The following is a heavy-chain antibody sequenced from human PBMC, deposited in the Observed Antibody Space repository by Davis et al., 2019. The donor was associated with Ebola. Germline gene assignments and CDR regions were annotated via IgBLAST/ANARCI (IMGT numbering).Heavy chain of an antibody. CDR2: IIPIFGTA. J-gene: IGHJ4*02. Sequence: AASVKVSCKASGGTFSSYAISWVRQAPGQGLEWMGGIIPIFGTASYAQKFQGRVTITADESTSTAYMELSSLRSEDTAVYYCARGGREVTTSSFDYWGQGTLVTVSS. CDR1: GGTFSSYA. CDR3: ARGGREVTTSSFDY. D-gene: IGHD4-17*01. V-gene: IGHV1-69*13.